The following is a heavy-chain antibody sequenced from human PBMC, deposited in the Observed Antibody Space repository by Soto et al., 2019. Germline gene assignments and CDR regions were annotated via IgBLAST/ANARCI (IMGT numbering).Heavy chain of an antibody. CDR2: ISSNGGST. CDR3: ARDAAPNYCSGGSCYYYYYYMDV. D-gene: IGHD2-15*01. V-gene: IGHV3-64*01. CDR1: GFTFSSYA. Sequence: GGSLRLSCAASGFTFSSYAMHWVRQAPGKGLEYVSAISSNGGSTYYANSVKGRFTISRDNSKNTLYLQMGSLRAEDMAVYYCARDAAPNYCSGGSCYYYYYYMDVWGKGTTVTVSS. J-gene: IGHJ6*03.